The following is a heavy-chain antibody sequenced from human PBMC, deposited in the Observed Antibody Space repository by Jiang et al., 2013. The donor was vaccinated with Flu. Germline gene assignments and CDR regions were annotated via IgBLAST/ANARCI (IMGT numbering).Heavy chain of an antibody. J-gene: IGHJ4*02. CDR3: ARDYGSASFDY. D-gene: IGHD4-17*01. CDR1: GFTFSNYG. V-gene: IGHV3-33*01. CDR2: IWYDGSNK. Sequence: QLVESGGGVVQPGRSLRLSCAASGFTFSNYGMEWVRQAPGKGLEWVAVIWYDGSNKYYADSVKGRFAISRDNSKNTLYLQMNSLRAEDTAVYYCARDYGSASFDYWGQGTLVTVSS.